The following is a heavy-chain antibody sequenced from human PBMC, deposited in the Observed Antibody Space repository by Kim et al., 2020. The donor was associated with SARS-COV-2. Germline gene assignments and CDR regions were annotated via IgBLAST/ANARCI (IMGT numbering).Heavy chain of an antibody. J-gene: IGHJ4*02. Sequence: NIVGLNTYYAYAVEGRFTIPRDNSKNTVYLQMNSLGAEDAALYYCTTAFEYWGQGTLVTVSS. V-gene: IGHV3-74*01. CDR3: TTAFEY. CDR2: NIVGLNT.